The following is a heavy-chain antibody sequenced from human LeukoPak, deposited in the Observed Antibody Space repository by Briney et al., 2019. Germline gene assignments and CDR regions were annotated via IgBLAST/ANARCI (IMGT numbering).Heavy chain of an antibody. CDR1: GGSFSGYY. V-gene: IGHV4-34*01. CDR2: INHSGST. J-gene: IGHJ4*02. Sequence: SETLSLTCAVYGGSFSGYYWSWIRPPPGQGLEWIGEINHSGSTNYHPSLKSRVTISVDTSKNQLSLKLSSVTAADTAVYNCAGLVVTAKRGQGTLVTVSS. D-gene: IGHD3-22*01. CDR3: AGLVVTAK.